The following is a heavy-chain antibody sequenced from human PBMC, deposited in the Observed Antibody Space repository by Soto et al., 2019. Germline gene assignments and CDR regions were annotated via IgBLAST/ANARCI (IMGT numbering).Heavy chain of an antibody. CDR3: ARFGSSSSSRHFQH. D-gene: IGHD6-13*01. CDR1: GGSISSSNW. V-gene: IGHV4-4*02. CDR2: IYHSGST. J-gene: IGHJ1*01. Sequence: SETLSLTCAVSGGSISSSNWWSWVRQPPGKGLEWIGEIYHSGSTNYNPSLKSRVTISVDKSKNQFSLKLSSVTAADTAVYYCARFGSSSSSRHFQHWGQGTLVTVS.